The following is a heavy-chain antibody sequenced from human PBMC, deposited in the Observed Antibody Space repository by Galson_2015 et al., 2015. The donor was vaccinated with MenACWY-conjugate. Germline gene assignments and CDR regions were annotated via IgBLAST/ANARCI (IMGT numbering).Heavy chain of an antibody. J-gene: IGHJ6*02. CDR1: GFTFSSYW. CDR3: ARVERVSRDREQQLTYYYYGMDV. CDR2: INSDGSST. Sequence: SLRLSCAASGFTFSSYWMHWVRQAPGKGLVWVSRINSDGSSTSYADSVKGRFTISRDNAKNTLYLQMSSLRAEDTAVYYCARVERVSRDREQQLTYYYYGMDVWGQGTTVTVSS. V-gene: IGHV3-74*01. D-gene: IGHD6-13*01.